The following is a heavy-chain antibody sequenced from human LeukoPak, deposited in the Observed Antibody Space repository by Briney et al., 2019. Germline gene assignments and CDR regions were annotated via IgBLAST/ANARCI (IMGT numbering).Heavy chain of an antibody. CDR1: GFMFSSNW. CDR3: ARNNGMDV. CDR2: INNGGSLI. Sequence: GGSLRLSCAASGFMFSSNWMNWVRQTPGKGLEWVSYINNGGSLILYSDSVKGRFTISKDNAKNSLYLQMNSLRAEDTALYHCARNNGMDVRGQGTTVIVSS. J-gene: IGHJ6*02. V-gene: IGHV3-48*03.